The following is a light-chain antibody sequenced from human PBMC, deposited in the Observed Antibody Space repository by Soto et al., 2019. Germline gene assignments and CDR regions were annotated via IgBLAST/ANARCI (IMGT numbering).Light chain of an antibody. CDR2: NAS. CDR1: AAVQFY. CDR3: QKYDSAPRT. V-gene: IGKV1-39*01. J-gene: IGKJ1*01. Sequence: DIQVTQSPLFLSASVGDTVTMTCRTSAAVQFYLQWYQRKSGAVPKFLIKNASQLQGGDPSRFSASGSGTEFTLTIRNVQPEDFATYYCQKYDSAPRTFGQGTKVDIK.